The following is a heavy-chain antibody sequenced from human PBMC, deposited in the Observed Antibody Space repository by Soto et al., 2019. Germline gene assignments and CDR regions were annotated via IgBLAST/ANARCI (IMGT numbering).Heavy chain of an antibody. CDR2: ISSSSSTI. V-gene: IGHV3-48*01. Sequence: EVQLVESGGGLVQPGGSLRLSCAASGFTFSSYSMNWVRQAPGKGLEWVSYISSSSSTIYYADSVKGRFTISRDNAKNSRYLQMNSLRAEDPAVYYCARAALYNWTDVSGFDPWGQGTLVTVSS. CDR1: GFTFSSYS. D-gene: IGHD1-1*01. CDR3: ARAALYNWTDVSGFDP. J-gene: IGHJ5*02.